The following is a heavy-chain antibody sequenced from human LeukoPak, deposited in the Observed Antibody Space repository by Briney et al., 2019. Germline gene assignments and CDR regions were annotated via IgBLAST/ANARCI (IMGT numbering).Heavy chain of an antibody. Sequence: GGSLRLSCAASGFTFSSYAMSWVRQAPGKGLEWVSAISGSGGSTYYADSVKGRFTISRDNTKNTLYLQMNSLRAEDTDVYYCTTGLLWFGELFGPFDYWGQGTLVTVSS. D-gene: IGHD3-10*01. V-gene: IGHV3-23*01. J-gene: IGHJ4*02. CDR3: TTGLLWFGELFGPFDY. CDR2: ISGSGGST. CDR1: GFTFSSYA.